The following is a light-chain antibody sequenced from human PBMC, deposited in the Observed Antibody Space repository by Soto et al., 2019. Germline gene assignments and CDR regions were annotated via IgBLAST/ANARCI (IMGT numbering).Light chain of an antibody. J-gene: IGKJ2*01. CDR2: AAT. CDR3: HQSYSTPYT. CDR1: QVISQY. V-gene: IGKV1-39*01. Sequence: DIQLTQSPSSLSASVGDRVTLTCRASQVISQYVNWYQHKPGKAPKLLVYAATTLQSGVPPRFSGSGSRTDFTLTISSLHPDDFATYFCHQSYSTPYTFGQGTKVDIK.